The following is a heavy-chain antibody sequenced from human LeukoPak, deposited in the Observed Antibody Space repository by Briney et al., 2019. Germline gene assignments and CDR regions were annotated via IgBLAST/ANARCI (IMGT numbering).Heavy chain of an antibody. CDR3: ARDSSMSGFDP. CDR2: IWYDGSNK. Sequence: GRSLRLSCAASGFTFSSYGMHWVRQAPGKGLEWVAVIWYDGSNKYYADSVKGRFTIYRDNSKNTLYLQMNSLRAEDTAVYYCARDSSMSGFDPWGQGTLVTVSS. J-gene: IGHJ5*02. CDR1: GFTFSSYG. V-gene: IGHV3-33*01. D-gene: IGHD2-2*01.